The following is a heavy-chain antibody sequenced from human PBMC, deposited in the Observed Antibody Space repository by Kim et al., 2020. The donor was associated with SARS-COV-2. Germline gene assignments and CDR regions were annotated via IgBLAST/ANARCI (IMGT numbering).Heavy chain of an antibody. Sequence: ASVKVSCKASGYTFTSYDINWVRQATGQGLEWMGWMNPNSGNTGYAQKFQGRVTMTRNTSISTAYMELSSLRSEDTAVYYCARALERITIFGVVIENPNWFDPWGPGTLVTVSS. CDR1: GYTFTSYD. V-gene: IGHV1-8*01. J-gene: IGHJ5*02. D-gene: IGHD3-3*01. CDR3: ARALERITIFGVVIENPNWFDP. CDR2: MNPNSGNT.